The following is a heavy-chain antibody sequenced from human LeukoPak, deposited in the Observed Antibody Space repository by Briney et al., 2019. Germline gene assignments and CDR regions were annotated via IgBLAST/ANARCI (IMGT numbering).Heavy chain of an antibody. V-gene: IGHV1-69*13. CDR2: IIPIFGAA. D-gene: IGHD2-15*01. J-gene: IGHJ6*02. CDR3: ARGNRRVVVVAATYYGMDV. CDR1: GGTFSSYA. Sequence: SVKVSCKASGGTFSSYAISWVRQAPGQGLEWMGGIIPIFGAANYAQKFQGRVTITADESTSTAYMELSSLRSEDTAVYYCARGNRRVVVVAATYYGMDVWGQGTTVTVSS.